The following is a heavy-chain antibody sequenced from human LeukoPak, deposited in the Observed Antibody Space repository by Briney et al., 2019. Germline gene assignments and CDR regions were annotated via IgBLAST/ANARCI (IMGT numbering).Heavy chain of an antibody. V-gene: IGHV4-59*11. CDR1: GGSISSHY. CDR3: ARVNLDIWFGESLYYMDV. Sequence: SETLSLTCTVSGGSISSHYWSWIRQPPGKGLEWIGYIYYSGSTNYNPSLKSRVTISVDTSKNQFSLKLSSVTAADTAVYYCARVNLDIWFGESLYYMDVWGKGTTVTVSS. CDR2: IYYSGST. J-gene: IGHJ6*03. D-gene: IGHD3-10*01.